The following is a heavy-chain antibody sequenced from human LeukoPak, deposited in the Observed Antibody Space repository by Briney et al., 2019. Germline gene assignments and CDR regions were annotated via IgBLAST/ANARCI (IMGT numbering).Heavy chain of an antibody. V-gene: IGHV3-30*04. CDR1: GFTFSSYA. CDR3: AKDREYSYGYTYYYYYGLDV. J-gene: IGHJ6*02. Sequence: GGSLRLSCSASGFTFSSYAMHWVRQAPGKGLEWVAVISYDGSNKYYADSMKGRFTISRDNSKNTLYLQMNSLRAEDTAVFYCAKDREYSYGYTYYYYYGLDVWAKGPRSPSP. CDR2: ISYDGSNK. D-gene: IGHD5-18*01.